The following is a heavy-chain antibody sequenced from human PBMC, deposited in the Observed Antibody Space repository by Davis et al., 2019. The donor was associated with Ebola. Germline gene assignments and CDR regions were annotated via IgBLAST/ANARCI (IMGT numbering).Heavy chain of an antibody. CDR3: VAENWYRFES. CDR1: GFTFSSHA. CDR2: ISGSGGST. V-gene: IGHV3-23*01. J-gene: IGHJ4*02. D-gene: IGHD1/OR15-1a*01. Sequence: GGSLRLSCAASGFTFSSHAMNWVRQAPGKGLEWVSGISGSGGSTDYADSVRGRFTISRDNSKNTLYLQMNSLRTEDTAVYYCVAENWYRFESWGQGTLVTVSS.